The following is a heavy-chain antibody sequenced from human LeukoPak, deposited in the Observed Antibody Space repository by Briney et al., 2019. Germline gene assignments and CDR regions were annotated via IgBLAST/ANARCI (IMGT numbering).Heavy chain of an antibody. J-gene: IGHJ4*02. CDR2: ISSSGSTI. CDR1: GFTFSSYE. Sequence: GGSLRLSCAASGFTFSSYEMNWVRQAPGKGLEWVSYISSSGSTIYYADSVKGRFTISRDNSKNTLYLQMNSLRAEDTAVYYCARRAGAYSHPYDYWGQGTLVAVSS. D-gene: IGHD4/OR15-4a*01. V-gene: IGHV3-48*03. CDR3: ARRAGAYSHPYDY.